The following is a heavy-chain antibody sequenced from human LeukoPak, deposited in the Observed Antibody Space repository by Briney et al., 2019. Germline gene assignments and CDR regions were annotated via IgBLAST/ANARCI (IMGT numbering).Heavy chain of an antibody. D-gene: IGHD2-2*01. CDR3: ARDWWCSSTSCSRDDYYYMDV. CDR1: AGSSGSGGYS. V-gene: IGHV4-30-2*01. J-gene: IGHJ6*03. CDR2: IYHSGST. Sequence: ASETLSLTCTVSAGSSGSGGYSWSWIRQHPGKGLEWIGYIYHSGSTYYNPSLKSRVTISVDRSKNQFSLKLSSVTAADTAVYYCARDWWCSSTSCSRDDYYYMDVWGKGTTVTVSS.